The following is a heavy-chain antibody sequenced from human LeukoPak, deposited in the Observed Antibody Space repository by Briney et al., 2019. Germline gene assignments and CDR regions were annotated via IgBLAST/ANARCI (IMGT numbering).Heavy chain of an antibody. CDR3: ARDPSFLKVAMDDDGFDI. CDR2: ISNSGLTI. J-gene: IGHJ3*02. CDR1: GFTFSSYW. Sequence: PGGSLRLSCAASGFTFSSYWMSWIRQAPGKGLEWLSYISNSGLTIHYADSVKGRFTISRDNAKNTLSLQMNSLRAEDTAVYYCARDPSFLKVAMDDDGFDIRGQGTMVTVSS. D-gene: IGHD6-19*01. V-gene: IGHV3-11*01.